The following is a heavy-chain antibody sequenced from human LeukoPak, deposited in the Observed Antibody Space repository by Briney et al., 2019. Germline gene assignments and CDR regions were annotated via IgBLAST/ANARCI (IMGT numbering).Heavy chain of an antibody. CDR1: GGSIKTINTYY. Sequence: SETLSLTCTVSGGSIKTINTYYWHWIRHPPGKGLEWIGYVSDSGSTNSNPSLKSRVTLSVDTSKNQFSLKLSSVTAADTAVYYCARFTTMVRGVVPNAYNWFDPWGQGTLVTVSS. CDR2: VSDSGST. J-gene: IGHJ5*02. D-gene: IGHD3-10*01. V-gene: IGHV4-61*05. CDR3: ARFTTMVRGVVPNAYNWFDP.